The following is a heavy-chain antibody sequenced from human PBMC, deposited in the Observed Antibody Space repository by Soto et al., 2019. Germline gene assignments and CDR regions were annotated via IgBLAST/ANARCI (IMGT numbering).Heavy chain of an antibody. D-gene: IGHD3-22*01. V-gene: IGHV5-10-1*01. CDR3: ARHRKYYYDSSGYYNY. J-gene: IGHJ4*02. Sequence: PGESLKISCKGSGYSFTSYWISWVRQMPGKGLEWMGRIDPSDSYTNYSPSFQGHVTISADKSISTAYLQWSSLKASDTAMYYCARHRKYYYDSSGYYNYWGQGTLVTVSS. CDR1: GYSFTSYW. CDR2: IDPSDSYT.